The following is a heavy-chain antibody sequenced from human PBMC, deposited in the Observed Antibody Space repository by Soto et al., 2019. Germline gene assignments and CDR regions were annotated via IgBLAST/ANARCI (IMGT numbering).Heavy chain of an antibody. D-gene: IGHD6-6*01. Sequence: EVQLLESGGGLVQPGGCLRLSCAASGFTFSDYAMTWVRQAPGKGLEWVSSTRSSGGATYYADSVKDRFTISRDNSKNTLYLQMNSLRAEDTAVYYCAKGPSRAYSGSSRYSDSWGQGALVTVSS. J-gene: IGHJ4*02. CDR2: TRSSGGAT. CDR3: AKGPSRAYSGSSRYSDS. CDR1: GFTFSDYA. V-gene: IGHV3-23*01.